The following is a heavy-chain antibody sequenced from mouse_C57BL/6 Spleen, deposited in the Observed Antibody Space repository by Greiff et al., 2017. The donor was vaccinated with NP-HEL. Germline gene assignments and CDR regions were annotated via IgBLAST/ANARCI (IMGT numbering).Heavy chain of an antibody. J-gene: IGHJ2*01. V-gene: IGHV1-15*01. Sequence: VQLQQSGAELVRPGASVTLSCKASGYTFTDYEMHWVKQTPVHGLEWIGAIDPETGGTAYNQKFKGKAILTADKSSSTAYMELRSLTSEDSAVYYCTRPTVVANYFDYWGQGTTLIVSS. CDR3: TRPTVVANYFDY. D-gene: IGHD1-1*01. CDR2: IDPETGGT. CDR1: GYTFTDYE.